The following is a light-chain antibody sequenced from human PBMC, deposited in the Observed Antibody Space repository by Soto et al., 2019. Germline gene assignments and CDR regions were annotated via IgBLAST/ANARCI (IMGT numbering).Light chain of an antibody. J-gene: IGLJ2*01. CDR1: RGHSSYV. V-gene: IGLV4-69*01. CDR2: LNSDGSH. CDR3: QTWATGVV. Sequence: QLVLTQSPPTSASLGASVKLTCTLSRGHSSYVIAWHQQQPEKGPRYLMKLNSDGSHSKGDGIPDRFSGSSSGAERYLTISSLQSEDEADYYCQTWATGVVFGGGTKVTVL.